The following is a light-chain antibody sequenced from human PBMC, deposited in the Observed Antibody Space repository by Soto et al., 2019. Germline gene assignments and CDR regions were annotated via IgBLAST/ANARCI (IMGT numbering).Light chain of an antibody. CDR2: GAS. CDR1: QSVSSNY. Sequence: EIVLTQSPGTLSLSPGERATLSYRASQSVSSNYLAWYQQKPGQAPRLLIYGASSRATGIPDRFSGSGSGTDFTLTISRLEPEDFAVYYCQQYGSSSWTFGQGTKVEIK. CDR3: QQYGSSSWT. V-gene: IGKV3-20*01. J-gene: IGKJ1*01.